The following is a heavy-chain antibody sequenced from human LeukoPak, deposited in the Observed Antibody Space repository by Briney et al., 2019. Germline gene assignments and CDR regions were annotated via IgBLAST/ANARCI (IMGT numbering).Heavy chain of an antibody. CDR2: IYHSGRS. Sequence: SETLSLTCTVSGDSISNGVKYWSWIRQHPGRGLEWIGYIYHSGRSYYNPSLKSRITMSVDTSKNQFSLNLSSVTAADTAVYYCAREWVVGAMGFDYWGQGTLVTVSS. D-gene: IGHD1-26*01. V-gene: IGHV4-31*03. J-gene: IGHJ4*02. CDR1: GDSISNGVKY. CDR3: AREWVVGAMGFDY.